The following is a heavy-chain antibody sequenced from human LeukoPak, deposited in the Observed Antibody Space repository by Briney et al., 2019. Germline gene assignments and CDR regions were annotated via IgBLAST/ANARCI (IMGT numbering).Heavy chain of an antibody. V-gene: IGHV3-7*01. CDR3: ARGPNYGDRVDYFDY. J-gene: IGHJ4*02. CDR2: IKQGGNEK. CDR1: SFIFRNHW. Sequence: GGSLRLSCAASSFIFRNHWRSWLRQVPGRGLEWLAHIKQGGNEKHYVDSVEGRFTLSRDDSKNSLYLQMNSLRVDDSAVYYCARGPNYGDRVDYFDYWGQGTLVTVSS. D-gene: IGHD4-17*01.